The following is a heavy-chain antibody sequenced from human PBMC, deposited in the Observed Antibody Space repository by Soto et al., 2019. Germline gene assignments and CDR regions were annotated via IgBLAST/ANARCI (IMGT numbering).Heavy chain of an antibody. V-gene: IGHV3-23*01. CDR3: AKDGEWELLNYYFDY. D-gene: IGHD1-26*01. Sequence: EVQLLESGGGLVQPGESLRLSCAASGFTFSSYAMSWVRQAPGKGLEWVSAISGSGGSTYYADSVKGRFTISRDNSKNTLYLRMNSLRAEDTAVYYCAKDGEWELLNYYFDYWGQGTLVTVSS. CDR2: ISGSGGST. CDR1: GFTFSSYA. J-gene: IGHJ4*02.